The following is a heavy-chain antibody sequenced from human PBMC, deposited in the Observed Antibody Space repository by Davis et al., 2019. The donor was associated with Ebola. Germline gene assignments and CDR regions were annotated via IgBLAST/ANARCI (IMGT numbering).Heavy chain of an antibody. CDR1: GFTVSSNY. CDR3: ARDRVTMVQGVIYYYYGMDV. CDR2: IYSGGST. J-gene: IGHJ6*02. D-gene: IGHD3-10*01. V-gene: IGHV3-66*01. Sequence: GESLKISCAASGFTVSSNYMSWVRQAPGKGLEWVSVIYSGGSTYYADSVKGRFTISRDNSKNTLYLQMNSLRAEDTAVYYCARDRVTMVQGVIYYYYGMDVWGQGTTVTVSS.